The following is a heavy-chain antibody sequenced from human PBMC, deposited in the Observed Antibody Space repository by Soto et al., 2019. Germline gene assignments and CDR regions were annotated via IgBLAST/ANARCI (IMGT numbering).Heavy chain of an antibody. CDR1: GGSISSGGYY. CDR2: IHYSGTT. CDR3: ARDIGDGYYDS. J-gene: IGHJ4*02. V-gene: IGHV4-31*03. Sequence: VQLQESGPGLVRPSQTLSLSCTVSGGSISSGGYYWTWIRQHPGKGLEWIGYIHYSGTTYYSPSLNSRVTISSGTSNKHFSLKLTSVTAADAAIYYCARDIGDGYYDSWGQGTLVTVSS.